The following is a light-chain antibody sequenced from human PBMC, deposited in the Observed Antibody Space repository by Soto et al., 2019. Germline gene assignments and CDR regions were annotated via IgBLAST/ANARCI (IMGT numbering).Light chain of an antibody. CDR2: GAS. V-gene: IGKV3-20*01. Sequence: EIVLTQSPGTLSLSPGERATLSCRASQSVGKSLAWYQQKPGQAPRLLIYGASNRATGIADRFSGSGSGTDFTLTISRLEPEDFAVYYCQQYDNSPLTFGGGTKVDIK. J-gene: IGKJ4*01. CDR3: QQYDNSPLT. CDR1: QSVGKS.